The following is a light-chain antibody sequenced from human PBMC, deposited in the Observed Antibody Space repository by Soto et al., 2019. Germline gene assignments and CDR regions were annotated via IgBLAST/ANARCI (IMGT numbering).Light chain of an antibody. V-gene: IGLV2-14*03. CDR2: DVN. J-gene: IGLJ2*01. CDR1: SSDIGAYNC. CDR3: TSWTTSTTMI. Sequence: QSALTQPASVSGSPGQSITISCTGTSSDIGAYNCVSWYQQHPGKAPKLMLYDVNIRPSGVSNRFSGSKSGNTASLTISGLQAEDEADYYCTSWTTSTTMIFGGGTKLTV.